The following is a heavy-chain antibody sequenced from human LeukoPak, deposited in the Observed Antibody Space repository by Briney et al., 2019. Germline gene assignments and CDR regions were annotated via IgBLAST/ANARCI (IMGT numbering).Heavy chain of an antibody. CDR3: ARGRESSIVVVPAAPFDY. V-gene: IGHV4-59*08. CDR2: IYQSGST. J-gene: IGHJ4*02. D-gene: IGHD2-2*01. Sequence: TASETLSLTCTVSGGSISNYYWSWIRQPPGKGLEWIGYIYQSGSTDYNPSLKSRVTISVDTSKNQFSLKLSSVTAADTAVYYCARGRESSIVVVPAAPFDYWGQGTLVTVSS. CDR1: GGSISNYY.